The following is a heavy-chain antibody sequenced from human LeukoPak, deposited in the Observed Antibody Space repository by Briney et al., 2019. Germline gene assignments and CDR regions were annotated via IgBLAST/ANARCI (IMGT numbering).Heavy chain of an antibody. Sequence: SVKVSCRASGGTFSSYAISWVRQAPGQGLEWMGGIIPIFGTANYAQKFQGRVTITTDESTSTAYMELSSLRSEDTAVYYCASEGYSSSCPRMGACYFDYWGQGTLVTVSS. J-gene: IGHJ4*02. V-gene: IGHV1-69*05. CDR2: IIPIFGTA. CDR1: GGTFSSYA. D-gene: IGHD6-13*01. CDR3: ASEGYSSSCPRMGACYFDY.